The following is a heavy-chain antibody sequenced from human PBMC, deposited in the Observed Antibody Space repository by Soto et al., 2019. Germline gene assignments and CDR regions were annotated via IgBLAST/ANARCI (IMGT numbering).Heavy chain of an antibody. Sequence: ASVKVSCKASGYTFTSYDINWVRQATGQGLEWMGWMNPNSGNTGYAQKFQGRVTMTRNTSISTAYMELSSLRSEDTAVFYFARDDYPSYYDSSGYHFDYWGQGTLVTVSS. V-gene: IGHV1-8*01. CDR3: ARDDYPSYYDSSGYHFDY. J-gene: IGHJ4*02. CDR1: GYTFTSYD. D-gene: IGHD3-22*01. CDR2: MNPNSGNT.